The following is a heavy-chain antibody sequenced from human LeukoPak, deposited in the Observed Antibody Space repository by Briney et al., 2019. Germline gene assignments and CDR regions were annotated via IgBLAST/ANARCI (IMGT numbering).Heavy chain of an antibody. CDR3: ARISAGELLWFGELFQNDAFDI. D-gene: IGHD3-10*01. CDR1: GGSISSSNW. V-gene: IGHV4-4*02. J-gene: IGHJ3*02. Sequence: SETLSLTCAVSGGSISSSNWWRWVRQPPGKGLEWIGEIYHSGSTNYNPSLKSRVTISVAKSKNQFSLKLSSVTAADTAVYYCARISAGELLWFGELFQNDAFDIWGQGTMVTVSS. CDR2: IYHSGST.